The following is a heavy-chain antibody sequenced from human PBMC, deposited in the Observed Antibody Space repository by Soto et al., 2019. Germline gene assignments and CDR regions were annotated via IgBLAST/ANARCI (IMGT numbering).Heavy chain of an antibody. J-gene: IGHJ5*02. CDR2: ISAYNGNT. CDR1: GYTFTSYG. CDR3: ARDKGRIAAAYWLDP. Sequence: ASVKVSCKASGYTFTSYGISWVRQAPGQGLEWMGWISAYNGNTNYAQKLQGRVTMTTDTSTSTAYMELRSLRSDDTAVYYCARDKGRIAAAYWLDPWGQGTLVTVSS. V-gene: IGHV1-18*01. D-gene: IGHD6-13*01.